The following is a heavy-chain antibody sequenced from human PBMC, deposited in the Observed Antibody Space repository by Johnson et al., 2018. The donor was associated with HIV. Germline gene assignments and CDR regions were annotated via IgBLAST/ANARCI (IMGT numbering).Heavy chain of an antibody. Sequence: QVQLVESGGGLVKPGGSLRLSCAASGFTFSSYAMHWVRQAPGKGLEWVAVISYDGSNKYYADSVKGRFTISRDNSKNTLYLQMNSLRAEDTAVYYCAREGGYDFWSGYGPEKRYAFDIWGQGTMVTVSS. D-gene: IGHD3-3*01. V-gene: IGHV3-30*04. CDR3: AREGGYDFWSGYGPEKRYAFDI. CDR1: GFTFSSYA. CDR2: ISYDGSNK. J-gene: IGHJ3*02.